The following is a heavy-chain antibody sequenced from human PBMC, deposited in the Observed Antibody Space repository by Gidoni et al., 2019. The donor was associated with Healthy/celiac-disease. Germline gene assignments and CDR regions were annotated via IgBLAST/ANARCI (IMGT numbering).Heavy chain of an antibody. CDR3: ARSRVTPRGWLDP. J-gene: IGHJ5*02. CDR1: GGSIRSSSYY. CDR2: IYYSWST. Sequence: QLQLQYSCPGLVTPSEPLSLTCPFSGGSIRSSSYYWGWIRQPPGKGLEWIGSIYYSWSTYYNPSRKSRVTISVDTSKNQFSLKLSSVTAADTDVYYCARSRVTPRGWLDPWGQGTLVTVSS. V-gene: IGHV4-39*01. D-gene: IGHD4-4*01.